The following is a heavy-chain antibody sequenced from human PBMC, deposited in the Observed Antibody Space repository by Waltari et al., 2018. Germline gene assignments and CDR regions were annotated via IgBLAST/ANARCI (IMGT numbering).Heavy chain of an antibody. V-gene: IGHV4-4*02. J-gene: IGHJ4*02. CDR3: ARDRGRGLYLDS. CDR1: GDYMSSTDC. CDR2: VRGDGKT. D-gene: IGHD1-26*01. Sequence: QLQLQESGPGLVKPSGTLSLTCAVSGDYMSSTDCWGWVRQPPGKGWEWVGQVRGDGKTNYNPSFASRITISLDTYNKQFSLKVTSATAADTAIYYCARDRGRGLYLDSWGPGTQVTVSP.